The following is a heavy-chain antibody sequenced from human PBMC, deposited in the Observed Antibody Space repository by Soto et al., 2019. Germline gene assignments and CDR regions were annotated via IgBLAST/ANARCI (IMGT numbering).Heavy chain of an antibody. D-gene: IGHD6-19*01. V-gene: IGHV1-2*02. Sequence: QVQLVQSGAEVRKPGASVKVSCKASGYPYPTSYMHWVRQAPGQGLEWMGWIHPNTGGTNYAQKFQGRVTMTRDTSVSTVYMALNSLTSDATAIYFCASDFRTRGWFRQAGNFAMDVWGQWTTVTVS. CDR3: ASDFRTRGWFRQAGNFAMDV. CDR1: GYPYPTSY. J-gene: IGHJ6*02. CDR2: IHPNTGGT.